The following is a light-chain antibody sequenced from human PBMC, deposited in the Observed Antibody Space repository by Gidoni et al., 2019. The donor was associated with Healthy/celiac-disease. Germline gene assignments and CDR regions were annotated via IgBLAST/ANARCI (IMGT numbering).Light chain of an antibody. CDR3: QPYNNWPRT. CDR2: GAS. CDR1: HSVSSN. Sequence: EIVMTQSPATLSVSPGERATLCCRASHSVSSNLAWYQQTPGQAPRLLIYGASTRATGIPARFSGSGSGTEFTLTISRLQSEDFAVYYCQPYNNWPRTFGQGTKVEIK. J-gene: IGKJ1*01. V-gene: IGKV3-15*01.